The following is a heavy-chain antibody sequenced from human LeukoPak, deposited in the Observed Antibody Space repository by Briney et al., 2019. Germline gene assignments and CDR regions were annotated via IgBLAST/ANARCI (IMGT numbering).Heavy chain of an antibody. J-gene: IGHJ3*02. V-gene: IGHV1-2*02. Sequence: ASVKVSCKASGYTFTGYYMHWVRQAPGQGLEWMGWINPNSGGTNYAQKFQGRVTMTRDTSISTAYMELSRLRSDDTAVYYCARDGRYYDSSDAFDIWGQGTMVTVSS. D-gene: IGHD3-22*01. CDR2: INPNSGGT. CDR1: GYTFTGYY. CDR3: ARDGRYYDSSDAFDI.